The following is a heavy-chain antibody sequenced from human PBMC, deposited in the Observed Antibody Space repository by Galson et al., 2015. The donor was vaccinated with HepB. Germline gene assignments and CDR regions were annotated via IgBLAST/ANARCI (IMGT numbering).Heavy chain of an antibody. Sequence: SLRLSCAASGFTFSSYAMHWVRQAPGKGLEWVAVISYDGSNKYYADSVKGRFTISRDNSRNTLYLQMNSLRAEDTDVYYCAKVRVVWEPADYWGQGTLVTVSS. CDR2: ISYDGSNK. J-gene: IGHJ4*02. CDR3: AKVRVVWEPADY. D-gene: IGHD1-26*01. CDR1: GFTFSSYA. V-gene: IGHV3-30-3*01.